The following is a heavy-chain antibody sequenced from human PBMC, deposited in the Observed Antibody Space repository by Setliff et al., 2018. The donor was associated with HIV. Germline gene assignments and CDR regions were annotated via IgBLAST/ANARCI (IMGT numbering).Heavy chain of an antibody. CDR1: GPSINIHY. CDR3: AKGAGFYGDYTFDH. Sequence: PSETLSLTCTVSGPSINIHYWSWIRQSPGKAFEWIGYIYSTGSTNYNPFLQSRVTISMVASRNQFSLKVTSVTAADTAVYYCAKGAGFYGDYTFDHWGQGRQVTVSS. V-gene: IGHV4-59*11. J-gene: IGHJ4*02. CDR2: IYSTGST. D-gene: IGHD4-17*01.